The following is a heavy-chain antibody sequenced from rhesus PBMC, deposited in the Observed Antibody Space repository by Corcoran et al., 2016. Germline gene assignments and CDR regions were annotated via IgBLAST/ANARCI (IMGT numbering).Heavy chain of an antibody. D-gene: IGHD2-39*02. Sequence: QLQLQESGPGLVKPSETLSLTCAVSGASINSHSWPLIRQPPGKGLEWIGRISAGGGNTDSNPSLKTRVTISTDTSKNDFSLKLSSLTAADTAVYYCARGYTKGPFDYWGQGVLVTVSS. CDR2: ISAGGGNT. J-gene: IGHJ4*01. V-gene: IGHV4-173*01. CDR1: GASINSHS. CDR3: ARGYTKGPFDY.